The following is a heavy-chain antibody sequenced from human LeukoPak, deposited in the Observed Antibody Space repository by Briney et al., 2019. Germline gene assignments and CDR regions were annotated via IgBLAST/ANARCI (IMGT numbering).Heavy chain of an antibody. CDR3: ARGIVGTRMGRY. Sequence: GGSLRLSCAASGFTFSTYWMHWVRQAPGKGLVWVSRINTDGSGTIYADSVKGRFTISRDNAKNTVYLQMNSLRVEDTAVYYCARGIVGTRMGRYWGQGTLVTVSS. J-gene: IGHJ4*02. D-gene: IGHD1-26*01. CDR1: GFTFSTYW. CDR2: INTDGSGT. V-gene: IGHV3-74*01.